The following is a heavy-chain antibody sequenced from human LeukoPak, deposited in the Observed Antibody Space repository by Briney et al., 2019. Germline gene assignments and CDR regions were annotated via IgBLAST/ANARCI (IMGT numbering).Heavy chain of an antibody. J-gene: IGHJ4*02. CDR3: ARGGAMPDC. CDR2: IYSGDKT. Sequence: PGGSLRLSCAASGFPVRTNYMSWVRQARGKGLEWVSVIYSGDKTYYADSVKGRFTISRDNSKNTLDLQMNSLRAEDTAVYYCARGGAMPDCWGQGTLVTVSS. D-gene: IGHD2-2*01. CDR1: GFPVRTNY. V-gene: IGHV3-53*01.